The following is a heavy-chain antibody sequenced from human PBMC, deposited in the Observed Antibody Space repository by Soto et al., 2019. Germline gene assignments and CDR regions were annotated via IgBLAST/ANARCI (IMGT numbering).Heavy chain of an antibody. CDR1: GGSISSSSYY. V-gene: IGHV4-39*07. CDR2: IYYSGST. CDR3: ARVPSEGFRYAFDI. Sequence: SETLSLTCTVSGGSISSSSYYWGWIRQPPGKGLEWIGYIYYSGSTYYNPSLKSRVTISVDTSKNQFSLKLSSVTAADTAVYYCARVPSEGFRYAFDIWGQGTMVTVSS. J-gene: IGHJ3*02. D-gene: IGHD3-10*01.